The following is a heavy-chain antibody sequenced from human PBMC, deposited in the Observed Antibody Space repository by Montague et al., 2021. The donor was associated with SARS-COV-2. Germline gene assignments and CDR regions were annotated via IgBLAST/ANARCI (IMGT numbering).Heavy chain of an antibody. CDR1: RGSINNYY. CDR3: ARDSEDGYNYYFDN. CDR2: ISYSGST. D-gene: IGHD5-24*01. V-gene: IGHV4-59*01. J-gene: IGHJ4*02. Sequence: SETLSLTCSVSRGSINNYYWSWIRQPPGKGLEWIGYISYSGSTDYNPSXXSRVTISVDTSKNQFSLKLSSVTAADTAVYYCARDSEDGYNYYFDNWGQGSLVTVSS.